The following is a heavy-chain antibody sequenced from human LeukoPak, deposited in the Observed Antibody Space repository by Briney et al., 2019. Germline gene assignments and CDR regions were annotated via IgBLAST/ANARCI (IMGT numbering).Heavy chain of an antibody. D-gene: IGHD5-24*01. CDR2: ISYDGSNK. V-gene: IGHV3-30*09. CDR3: AREGGDGYNLAY. J-gene: IGHJ4*02. Sequence: PGGSLRLSCAASGFTFSTFAMHWLRQAPGKGLEWVAVISYDGSNKYYADSVKGRFAISRDNSKKTLYMQMNRLRAEDTAVYYCAREGGDGYNLAYWGQGTLVAVSS. CDR1: GFTFSTFA.